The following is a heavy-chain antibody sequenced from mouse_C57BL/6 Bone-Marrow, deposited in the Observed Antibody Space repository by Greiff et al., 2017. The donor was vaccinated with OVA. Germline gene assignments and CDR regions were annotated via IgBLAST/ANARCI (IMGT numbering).Heavy chain of an antibody. J-gene: IGHJ1*03. CDR1: GFTFSDYG. D-gene: IGHD2-2*01. V-gene: IGHV5-17*01. Sequence: EVQLQESGGGLVKPGGSLKLSCAASGFTFSDYGMHWVRQAPEKGLEWVAYISSGSSTIYYADTVKGRFTISRDNAKTTLFLQMTILRSEDTAMDYCARRGVWLRRDWYFDVWGTGTTVTVSS. CDR3: ARRGVWLRRDWYFDV. CDR2: ISSGSSTI.